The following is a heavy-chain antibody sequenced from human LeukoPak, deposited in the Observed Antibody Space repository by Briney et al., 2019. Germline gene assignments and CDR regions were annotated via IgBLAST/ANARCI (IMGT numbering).Heavy chain of an antibody. CDR3: ARAQGYCSSTSCYEGESYYYYYYMDV. J-gene: IGHJ6*03. D-gene: IGHD2-2*01. CDR1: GFTFSSYS. Sequence: PGGSLRLSCAASGFTFSSYSMNWVRQAPGKGLEWVSSISSSSSYIYYADSVKGRFTISRDNAKNSLYLQMNSLRAEDTAVYYCARAQGYCSSTSCYEGESYYYYYYMDVWGKGTTVTVSS. V-gene: IGHV3-21*01. CDR2: ISSSSSYI.